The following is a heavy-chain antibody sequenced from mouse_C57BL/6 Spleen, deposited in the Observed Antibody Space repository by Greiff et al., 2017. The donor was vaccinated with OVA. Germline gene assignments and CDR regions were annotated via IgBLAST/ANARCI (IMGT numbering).Heavy chain of an antibody. D-gene: IGHD2-4*01. CDR3: GRYDYDEGVPY. Sequence: EVKLVESEGGLVQPGSSMKLSCTASGFTFSDYYMAWVRQVPEKGLEWVANINYDGSSTYYLDSFKSRFIISRDNAKNILYLQMSSMQSEDTATYYCGRYDYDEGVPYWGQGTTLTVSS. CDR1: GFTFSDYY. V-gene: IGHV5-16*01. CDR2: INYDGSST. J-gene: IGHJ2*01.